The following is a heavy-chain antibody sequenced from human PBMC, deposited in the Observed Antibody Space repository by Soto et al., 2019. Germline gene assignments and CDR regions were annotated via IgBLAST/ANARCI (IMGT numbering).Heavy chain of an antibody. CDR2: ISGYNGNT. CDR3: TLGPKESSGSPRWY. CDR1: GYTFTSYG. D-gene: IGHD1-26*01. Sequence: QVQLVQSGAEVKKPGASVRVSCKASGYTFTSYGISWVQQAPGQGLEWMGWISGYNGNTKYAQKFQGRVTMTTDTSTSTAYIELRSLRSDDTAVYYCTLGPKESSGSPRWYWGQGTLVTVSS. J-gene: IGHJ4*02. V-gene: IGHV1-18*01.